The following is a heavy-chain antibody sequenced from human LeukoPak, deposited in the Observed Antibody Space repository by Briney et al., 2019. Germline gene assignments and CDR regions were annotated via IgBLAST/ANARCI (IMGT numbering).Heavy chain of an antibody. V-gene: IGHV3-33*01. CDR3: ARRQWELLLGYYFDY. J-gene: IGHJ4*02. Sequence: GGSLRLSCAASGFTFSSYGMHWVRQAPGKGLEWVAVIWYDGSNKYYADSVKGRFTISRDNSKNTLYLQMNSLRAEDTAVYYCARRQWELLLGYYFDYWGQGTLVTVSS. D-gene: IGHD1-26*01. CDR1: GFTFSSYG. CDR2: IWYDGSNK.